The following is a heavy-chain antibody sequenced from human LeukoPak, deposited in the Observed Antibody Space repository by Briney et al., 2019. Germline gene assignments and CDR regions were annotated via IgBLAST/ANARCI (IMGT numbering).Heavy chain of an antibody. Sequence: ASVKVSCKASGYTFTSYGISWVRQAPGQGLEWMGWISAYNGNTNYAQKLQGRVTMTTDTSTSTAYMELRSLRSDDTAVYYWARVPIFGVVMPPLFWGQGTLVTVSS. J-gene: IGHJ4*02. V-gene: IGHV1-18*01. D-gene: IGHD3-3*01. CDR3: ARVPIFGVVMPPLF. CDR2: ISAYNGNT. CDR1: GYTFTSYG.